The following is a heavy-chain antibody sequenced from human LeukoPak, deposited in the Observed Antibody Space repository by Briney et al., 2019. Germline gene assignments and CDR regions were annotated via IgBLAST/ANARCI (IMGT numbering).Heavy chain of an antibody. CDR2: IYYSGNT. D-gene: IGHD2-15*01. V-gene: IGHV4-59*01. CDR3: ARGRSCSGGYCYWYFDL. CDR1: GDSISSYY. J-gene: IGHJ2*01. Sequence: PSETLSLTCSVSGDSISSYYWSWIRQPPGKGLEWIGYIYYSGNTKYNPSLKSRVTISVDTPRNQFSLKLSCVTAADTAVYYCARGRSCSGGYCYWYFDLWGRGTLVTVSS.